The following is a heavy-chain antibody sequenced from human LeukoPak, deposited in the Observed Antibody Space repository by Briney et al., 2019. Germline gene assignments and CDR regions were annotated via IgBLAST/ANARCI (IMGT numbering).Heavy chain of an antibody. Sequence: GGSLRLSCAASGFTVSSNYMSWVRQAPGKGLEWVSVIYSGGSTYYADPVKGRFTISRDNSKNTLYLQMNSLRAEDTAVYYCARVQGVAYIDYWGQGTLVTVSS. J-gene: IGHJ4*02. V-gene: IGHV3-66*01. CDR3: ARVQGVAYIDY. CDR2: IYSGGST. D-gene: IGHD2-21*01. CDR1: GFTVSSNY.